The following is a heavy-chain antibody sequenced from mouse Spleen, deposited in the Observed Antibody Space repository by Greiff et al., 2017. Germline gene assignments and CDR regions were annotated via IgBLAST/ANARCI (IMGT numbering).Heavy chain of an antibody. V-gene: IGHV5-9*04. CDR1: GFTFSSYA. CDR3: ARHEGYDVPFDY. CDR2: ISSGGGNT. D-gene: IGHD2-2*01. Sequence: EVKLVESGGGLVKLGGSLKLSCAASGFTFSSYAMSWVRQTPEKRLEWVATISSGGGNTYYPDSVKGRFTISRDNAKNTLYLQMSSLKSEDTAMYYCARHEGYDVPFDYWGQGTTLTVSS. J-gene: IGHJ2*01.